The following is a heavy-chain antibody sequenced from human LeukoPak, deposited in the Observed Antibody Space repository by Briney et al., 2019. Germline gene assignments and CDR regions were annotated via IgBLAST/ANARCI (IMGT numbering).Heavy chain of an antibody. J-gene: IGHJ4*02. D-gene: IGHD6-19*01. CDR3: ARASNGWFEELDY. CDR2: INPNSGGT. CDR1: GYTFTGYY. V-gene: IGHV1-2*02. Sequence: GASVKVSCKASGYTFTGYYMHWVRQAPGQGLEWMGWINPNSGGTNYAQKFQGRVTMTRDTSISTAYMELSRLRSDDTAVYYCARASNGWFEELDYWGQGTLVTVSS.